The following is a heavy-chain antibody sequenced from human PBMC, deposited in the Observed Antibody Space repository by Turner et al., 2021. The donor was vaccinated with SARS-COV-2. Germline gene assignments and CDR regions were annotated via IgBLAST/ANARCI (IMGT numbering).Heavy chain of an antibody. CDR1: GDSISSGGYY. D-gene: IGHD2-2*01. Sequence: QLQLQESGPGLVKPSETLSLTCSVPGDSISSGGYYWAWIRQPPGKGLEWLGSVQNRGSAYYNPSLKSRVTTSIDTSKNKFSLNLSSVTAADTALYYCVRHAPAETERRWFDPWGQGTLVTVSS. CDR2: VQNRGSA. CDR3: VRHAPAETERRWFDP. J-gene: IGHJ5*02. V-gene: IGHV4-39*01.